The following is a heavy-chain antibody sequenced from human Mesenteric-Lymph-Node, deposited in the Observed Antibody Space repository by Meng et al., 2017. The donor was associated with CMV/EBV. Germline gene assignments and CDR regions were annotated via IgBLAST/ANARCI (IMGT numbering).Heavy chain of an antibody. Sequence: GESLKISCAASGFTFSSYAMSWVRQAPGKGLEWVSAISGSGGSTYYVDSVKGRFTISRDNSKNTLYLQMNSLRAEDTAVYYCAKDPTSSSWYSYFYWGQGTLVTVSS. CDR3: AKDPTSSSWYSYFY. CDR1: GFTFSSYA. CDR2: ISGSGGST. V-gene: IGHV3-23*01. J-gene: IGHJ4*02. D-gene: IGHD6-13*01.